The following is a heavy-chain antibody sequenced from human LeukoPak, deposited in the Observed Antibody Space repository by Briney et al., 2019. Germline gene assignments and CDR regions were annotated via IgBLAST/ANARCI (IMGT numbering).Heavy chain of an antibody. CDR2: ISYDGSNK. CDR3: ARGQTVVVAAGPFDY. D-gene: IGHD2-15*01. CDR1: GFTFSSYA. Sequence: GGSLRLSCAASGFTFSSYAMHWVRQAPGKGLEWVAVISYDGSNKYYADSVKGRFTISRDNSKNTLYLQMNSLRAEDTAVYYRARGQTVVVAAGPFDYWGQGTLVTVSS. J-gene: IGHJ4*02. V-gene: IGHV3-30-3*01.